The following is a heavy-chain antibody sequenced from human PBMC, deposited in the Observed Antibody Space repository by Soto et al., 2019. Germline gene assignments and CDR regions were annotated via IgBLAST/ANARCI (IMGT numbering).Heavy chain of an antibody. CDR3: ATHQNWNRGQYYYYGMDV. V-gene: IGHV1-3*04. D-gene: IGHD1-1*01. CDR1: GYTFTDYD. CDR2: INNANGNT. Sequence: VHLVQSGAEVKKPGASVKVSCKASGYTFTDYDMHWVRQAPGQSLEWVGWINNANGNTEYSKKFQDRVTITRDTSATTVYMELTSLRSEDTAVYYCATHQNWNRGQYYYYGMDVWGQGTTVIVSS. J-gene: IGHJ6*02.